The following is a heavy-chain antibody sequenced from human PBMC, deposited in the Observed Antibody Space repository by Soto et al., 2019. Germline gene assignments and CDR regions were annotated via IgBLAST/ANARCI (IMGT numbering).Heavy chain of an antibody. J-gene: IGHJ5*02. Sequence: ASVKVSCKASGYTFTSYAMHWVRQAPGQRLEWMGWVNAGNGNTKYSQKFQGRVTITRDTSASTAYMELSSLRSEDTAVYYCARVGYSSSWYWFDPWGQGTLVTAPQ. CDR2: VNAGNGNT. CDR1: GYTFTSYA. CDR3: ARVGYSSSWYWFDP. D-gene: IGHD6-13*01. V-gene: IGHV1-3*01.